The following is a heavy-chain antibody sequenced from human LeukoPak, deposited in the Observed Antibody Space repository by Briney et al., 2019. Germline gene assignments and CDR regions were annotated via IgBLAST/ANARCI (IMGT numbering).Heavy chain of an antibody. Sequence: GESLKISCKGSGYSFTSHWVGWVRQMPRKGLEWMGIIYPADSDTRYSPSFQGQVTISADKSISTAYLQWSSLKASDTAMYYCARHSYYYDSTTYNPKDYYFDYWGQGSLVTVSS. D-gene: IGHD3-22*01. J-gene: IGHJ4*02. CDR3: ARHSYYYDSTTYNPKDYYFDY. V-gene: IGHV5-51*01. CDR1: GYSFTSHW. CDR2: IYPADSDT.